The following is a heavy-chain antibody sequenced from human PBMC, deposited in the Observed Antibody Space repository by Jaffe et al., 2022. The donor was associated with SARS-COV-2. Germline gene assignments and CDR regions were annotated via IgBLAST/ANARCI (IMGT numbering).Heavy chain of an antibody. CDR3: ARERTYYYGSGSWRGWFDP. CDR1: GGSISSGGYY. Sequence: QVQLQESGPGLVKPSQTLSLTCTVSGGSISSGGYYWSWIRQHPGKGLEWIGYIYYSGSTYYNPSLKSRVTISVDTSKNQFSLKLSSVTAADTAVYYCARERTYYYGSGSWRGWFDPWGQGTLVTVSS. D-gene: IGHD3-10*01. CDR2: IYYSGST. V-gene: IGHV4-31*03. J-gene: IGHJ5*02.